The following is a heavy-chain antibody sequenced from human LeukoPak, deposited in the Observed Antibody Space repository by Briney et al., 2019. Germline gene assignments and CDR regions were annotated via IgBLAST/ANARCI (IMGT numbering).Heavy chain of an antibody. J-gene: IGHJ4*02. V-gene: IGHV3-7*01. CDR1: GFTFSSYW. D-gene: IGHD1-14*01. CDR2: IKQDGSEK. Sequence: GGSLRLSCAAFGFTFSSYWMSWVRQAPGKGLEWVANIKQDGSEKYYVDSVKGRFTISRDNAKNSLYLQMNSLRAEDTAVYYCARAEGEGYFDYWGQGTLVTVSS. CDR3: ARAEGEGYFDY.